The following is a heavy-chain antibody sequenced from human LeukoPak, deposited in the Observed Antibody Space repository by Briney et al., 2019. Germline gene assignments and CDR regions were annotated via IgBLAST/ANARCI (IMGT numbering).Heavy chain of an antibody. D-gene: IGHD1-1*01. CDR2: IYHSGST. V-gene: IGHV4-30-2*01. CDR1: GGSISSGGYS. J-gene: IGHJ3*02. Sequence: SETLSLTCAVSGGSISSGGYSWSWIRQPPGQGLEWIGYIYHSGSTYYNPSLKSRVTISVDRSKNQFSLKLSSVTAADTAVYYCARSRASVRLDPDAFDIWGQGTMVTVSS. CDR3: ARSRASVRLDPDAFDI.